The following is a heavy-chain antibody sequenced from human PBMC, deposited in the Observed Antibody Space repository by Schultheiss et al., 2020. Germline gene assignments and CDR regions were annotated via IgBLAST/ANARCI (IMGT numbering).Heavy chain of an antibody. Sequence: SETLSLTCTVSGGSISSGGYYWSWIRQHPGKGLEWIGYIYYSGSTYYNPSLKSRVTISVDTSKNQFSLKLSSVTAADTAVYYCARDRGSGVWFDPWGQGTLFTVSS. CDR3: ARDRGSGVWFDP. D-gene: IGHD2-8*01. J-gene: IGHJ5*02. V-gene: IGHV4-31*03. CDR2: IYYSGST. CDR1: GGSISSGGYY.